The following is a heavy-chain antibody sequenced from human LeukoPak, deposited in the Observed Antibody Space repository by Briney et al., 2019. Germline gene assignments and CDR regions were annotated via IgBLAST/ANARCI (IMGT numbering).Heavy chain of an antibody. Sequence: PGGSLRLSCAASGFTFSSYVMTWVRQAPGKGLEWVSDISGSGNNAYYADSVKGRFTISRDNSKSTLYLQMNSLRAEDTAVYYCAKSCGGTCCYYGMDVWGQGTTVTVSS. V-gene: IGHV3-23*01. CDR2: ISGSGNNA. CDR1: GFTFSSYV. D-gene: IGHD2-15*01. J-gene: IGHJ6*02. CDR3: AKSCGGTCCYYGMDV.